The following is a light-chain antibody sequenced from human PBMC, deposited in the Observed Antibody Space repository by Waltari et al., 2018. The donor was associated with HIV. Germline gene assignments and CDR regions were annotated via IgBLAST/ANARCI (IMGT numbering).Light chain of an antibody. J-gene: IGLJ2*01. Sequence: QSVLTQPPSVSGAPGTRVPISCTGSSSNIGADYFVHWYQQLPGAAPKLLIYGDSHRPSGVPDRFSGSKSGTSASLAITGLQAEDEADYYCQSYDSSLSGPVVFGGGTKLTVL. CDR1: SSNIGADYF. V-gene: IGLV1-40*01. CDR2: GDS. CDR3: QSYDSSLSGPVV.